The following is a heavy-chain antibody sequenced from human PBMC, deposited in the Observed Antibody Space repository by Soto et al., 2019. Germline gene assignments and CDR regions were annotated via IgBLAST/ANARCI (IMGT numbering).Heavy chain of an antibody. Sequence: ASVKVSCKASGGTFSSYAISWVRQAPGQGLEWMGGIIPIFGTANYAQKFQGRVTITADKSTSTAYMELSXLRSEDKXXYXXXGGGMAKIYFNYWGPGTLVTVS. V-gene: IGHV1-69*06. J-gene: IGHJ4*01. CDR1: GGTFSSYA. CDR2: IIPIFGTA. D-gene: IGHD5-12*01. CDR3: XGGGMAKIYFNY.